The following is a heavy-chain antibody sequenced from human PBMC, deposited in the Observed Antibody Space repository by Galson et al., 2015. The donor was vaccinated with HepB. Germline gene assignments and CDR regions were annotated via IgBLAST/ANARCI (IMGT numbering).Heavy chain of an antibody. CDR3: AKGDSPLLDPFDY. CDR2: ISGSGGNT. Sequence: SLRLSCAASGFTFSSYAMSWVRQAPGKGLEWVSAISGSGGNTYDADSVKGRFTISRDNSKNTLYLQMNSLRAEDTAVYYCAKGDSPLLDPFDYWGQGTLVTVSS. V-gene: IGHV3-23*01. J-gene: IGHJ4*02. D-gene: IGHD1-26*01. CDR1: GFTFSSYA.